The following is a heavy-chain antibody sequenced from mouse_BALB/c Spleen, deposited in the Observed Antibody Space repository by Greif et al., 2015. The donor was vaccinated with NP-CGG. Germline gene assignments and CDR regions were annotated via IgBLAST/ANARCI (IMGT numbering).Heavy chain of an antibody. D-gene: IGHD2-10*02. J-gene: IGHJ4*01. Sequence: QVQLQQSGAELVKPGASVKLSCKASGYTFTSYWMHWVKQRPGQGLEWIGEINPSNGRTNYNEKFKSKATLTADKSSSTAYMQLSSLTSEDSAVYYCARWGLVSYAMDYWGQGTSVTVSS. CDR1: GYTFTSYW. CDR3: ARWGLVSYAMDY. V-gene: IGHV1S81*02. CDR2: INPSNGRT.